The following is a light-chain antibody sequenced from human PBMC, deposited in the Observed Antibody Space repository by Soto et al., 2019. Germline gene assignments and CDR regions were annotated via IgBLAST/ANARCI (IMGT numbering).Light chain of an antibody. Sequence: QSVLTQPASVSGSPGQSITISCTGTSSDVGGYNYVSWYQQHPGKAPKLMIYDVSNRPSGVSNRFSGSKSGNTASLTISGLQAEDEADYYCSSYTSSSTLMVFGTGTKVT. CDR1: SSDVGGYNY. CDR3: SSYTSSSTLMV. J-gene: IGLJ1*01. CDR2: DVS. V-gene: IGLV2-14*01.